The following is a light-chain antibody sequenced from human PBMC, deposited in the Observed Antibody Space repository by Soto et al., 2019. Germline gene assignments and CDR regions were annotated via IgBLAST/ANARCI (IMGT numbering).Light chain of an antibody. J-gene: IGLJ2*01. CDR1: SFNVGGNT. CDR3: ATWDDSLNGVV. Sequence: QSVLTQPPSASGTPGQRVTISCSGSSFNVGGNTVNWYQQVTGTAPKFLINSNNQRPSGVPDRFSGSKSGTSASLAISGLQSEDEADYYCATWDDSLNGVVFGRVTKHTVL. CDR2: SNN. V-gene: IGLV1-44*01.